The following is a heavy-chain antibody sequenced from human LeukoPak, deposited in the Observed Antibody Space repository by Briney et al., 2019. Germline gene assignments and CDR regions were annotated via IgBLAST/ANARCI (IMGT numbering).Heavy chain of an antibody. D-gene: IGHD1-26*01. V-gene: IGHV4-59*11. CDR2: IYYSGST. J-gene: IGHJ4*02. Sequence: PSETLSLTCSVSGGSIRSHYWNWIRQPPGKGLEWLGHIYYSGSTYYNPSLKSRITISVDTSKNQFSLRLSSVIAADTAVYYCARERWEGGSYVMGFDYWGQGALVTVSS. CDR3: ARERWEGGSYVMGFDY. CDR1: GGSIRSHY.